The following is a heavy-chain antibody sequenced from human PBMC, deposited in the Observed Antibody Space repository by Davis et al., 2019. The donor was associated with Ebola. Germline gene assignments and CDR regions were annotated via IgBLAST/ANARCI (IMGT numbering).Heavy chain of an antibody. CDR1: GGSIGGYY. D-gene: IGHD2-21*02. CDR2: VFYIGST. V-gene: IGHV4-59*08. J-gene: IGHJ4*02. CDR3: ARHGSGDWAYYFDY. Sequence: SETLSLTCTVSGGSIGGYYWSWVRQTPGKGLEWIGYVFYIGSTNYNPSLKSRVIISVDRSKNQFSLNLFSVTDADTAVYYCARHGSGDWAYYFDYWGQGTLVTVSS.